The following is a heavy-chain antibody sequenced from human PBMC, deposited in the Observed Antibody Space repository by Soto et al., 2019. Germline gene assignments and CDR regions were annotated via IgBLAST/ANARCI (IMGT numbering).Heavy chain of an antibody. D-gene: IGHD3-16*01. CDR1: GASLGGFH. Sequence: SETLSLTCAIYGASLGGFHWTWLRQAPGKGLEWIGELIHGGSTNYDPSLKGRVSFSLDTSKNQFSLHLMSVTAADTAVYYCARSPLGYDYVRQTWREVGDSFDIWGRGTLVT. J-gene: IGHJ3*02. CDR2: LIHGGST. V-gene: IGHV4-34*12. CDR3: ARSPLGYDYVRQTWREVGDSFDI.